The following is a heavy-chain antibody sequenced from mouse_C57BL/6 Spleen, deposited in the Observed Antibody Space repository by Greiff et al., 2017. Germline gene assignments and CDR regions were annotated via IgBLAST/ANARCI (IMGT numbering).Heavy chain of an antibody. V-gene: IGHV1-82*01. D-gene: IGHD4-1*01. CDR1: GYAFSSSW. J-gene: IGHJ2*01. CDR3: ARAHPANSYFDY. Sequence: QVQLQQSGPELVKPGASVKISCKASGYAFSSSWMNWVKQRPGKGLEWIGRFYPGDGDTNYNGKFKGKATLTADKSSSTAYMQLSSLTSEDSAVYFCARAHPANSYFDYWGQGTTLTVAS. CDR2: FYPGDGDT.